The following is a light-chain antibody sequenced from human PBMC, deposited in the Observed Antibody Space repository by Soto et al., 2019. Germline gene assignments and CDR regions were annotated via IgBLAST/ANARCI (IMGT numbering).Light chain of an antibody. CDR1: QTISSW. V-gene: IGKV1-5*01. CDR2: DAS. Sequence: DIQMTQSPSTLSGSVGDRVTITCRASQTISSWLAWYQQKPGKAPKLLIYDASSLESGVPSRFSGSGSGTEFTLTISSLQPDDFATDYCQQYNSYSWTFGQGTKVDIK. CDR3: QQYNSYSWT. J-gene: IGKJ1*01.